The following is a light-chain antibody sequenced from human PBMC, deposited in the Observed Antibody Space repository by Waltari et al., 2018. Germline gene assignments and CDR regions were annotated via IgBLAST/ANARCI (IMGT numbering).Light chain of an antibody. J-gene: IGKJ1*01. Sequence: EIVMTQSPATLSVSPGERATLSCRASQRINSNLAWYQQKPGQAPRLLIYGASTRATGIPARFAGTVSGTEFTLTISSLQSEDFAVYYCQQYNNWPRTFGQGTKVEIK. CDR1: QRINSN. CDR3: QQYNNWPRT. V-gene: IGKV3-15*01. CDR2: GAS.